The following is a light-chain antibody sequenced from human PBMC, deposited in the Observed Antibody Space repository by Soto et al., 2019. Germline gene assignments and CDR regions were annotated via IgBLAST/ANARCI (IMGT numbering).Light chain of an antibody. V-gene: IGKV3-11*01. CDR2: DAS. CDR1: QSVSRY. CDR3: QQRSNWPPLT. J-gene: IGKJ4*01. Sequence: EIVLTQSPATLSLSPGERATLSSRASQSVSRYLAWYQQKPGQAPRLPIYDASNRATGIPARFSGSGSGTEFTLTISSLEPEDFAVYYCQQRSNWPPLTFGGGTKVEIK.